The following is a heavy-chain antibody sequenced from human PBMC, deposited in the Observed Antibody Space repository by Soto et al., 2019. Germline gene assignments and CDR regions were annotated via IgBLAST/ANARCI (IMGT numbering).Heavy chain of an antibody. D-gene: IGHD3-10*01. Sequence: GGSLRLSCAVSGFTVGTNYMSWVRQAPGKGLESVSIIYSDGSTYYAASVKGRFTTSRDRARNTLYLQMDNLRADDTAVYYCARDSSYYGSGRGVLDYWGPGTLVTVSS. CDR2: IYSDGST. V-gene: IGHV3-66*01. CDR1: GFTVGTNY. CDR3: ARDSSYYGSGRGVLDY. J-gene: IGHJ4*02.